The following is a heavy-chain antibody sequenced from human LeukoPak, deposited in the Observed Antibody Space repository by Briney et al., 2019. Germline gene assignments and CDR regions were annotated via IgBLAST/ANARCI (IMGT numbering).Heavy chain of an antibody. CDR3: ARHLDYYYYYMDV. CDR2: IYYSRNT. J-gene: IGHJ6*03. CDR1: GGSISSGSYY. D-gene: IGHD3-16*01. Sequence: SETLSLTCTGTGGSISSGSYYWGWIRQPPGKGLEWIGSIYYSRNTYYSPSLKSRVTISLDTSKNQFSLKLSPVTAADTAVYYCARHLDYYYYYMDVWGKGTTVTVSS. V-gene: IGHV4-39*01.